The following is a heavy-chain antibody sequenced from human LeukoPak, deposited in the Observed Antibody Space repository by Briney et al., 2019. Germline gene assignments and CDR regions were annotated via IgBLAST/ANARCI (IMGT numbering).Heavy chain of an antibody. V-gene: IGHV3-30*04. J-gene: IGHJ4*02. D-gene: IGHD3-10*01. Sequence: GGSLRLSCAASGFTFSSYAMHWVRQAPGKGLEWVAVISYDGSNKYYADSVKGRFTISRDNSKNTLYLQMNSLRAEDTAVYYCAKDPLWFGELLYHYYFDYWGQGTLVTVSS. CDR1: GFTFSSYA. CDR2: ISYDGSNK. CDR3: AKDPLWFGELLYHYYFDY.